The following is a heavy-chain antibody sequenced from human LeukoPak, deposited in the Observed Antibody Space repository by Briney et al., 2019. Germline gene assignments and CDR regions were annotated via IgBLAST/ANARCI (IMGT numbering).Heavy chain of an antibody. CDR3: ARDSYSSGLDY. V-gene: IGHV1-18*01. CDR2: ISAYNANT. Sequence: GASVKVSCKASGYTFTSYGISWVRQAPGQGLEWMGWISAYNANTGYAQKFQGRVSMTTDTSTSTAYMELRSLRSDDTAVYYCARDSYSSGLDYWGQGTLVTVSS. D-gene: IGHD6-19*01. J-gene: IGHJ4*02. CDR1: GYTFTSYG.